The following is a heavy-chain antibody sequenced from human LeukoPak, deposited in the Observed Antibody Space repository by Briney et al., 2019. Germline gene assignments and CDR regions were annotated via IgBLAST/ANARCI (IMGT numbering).Heavy chain of an antibody. J-gene: IGHJ4*02. D-gene: IGHD3-10*01. V-gene: IGHV3-66*01. CDR1: GFTVSSNY. CDR3: ARERSLVRGVIEYYFDY. CDR2: IYSGGST. Sequence: PGGSLRLSCAASGFTVSSNYMSWVRQAPGKGLEWVSVIYSGGSTYYAHSVKGRFTISRDNSKNTLYLQMNSLRAEDTAVYYCARERSLVRGVIEYYFDYWGQGTLVTVSS.